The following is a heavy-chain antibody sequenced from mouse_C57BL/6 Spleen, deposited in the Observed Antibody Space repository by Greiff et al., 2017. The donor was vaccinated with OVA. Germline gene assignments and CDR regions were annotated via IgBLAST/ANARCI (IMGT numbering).Heavy chain of an antibody. J-gene: IGHJ3*01. CDR3: ARQDYSMVIAWFAY. Sequence: EVKLMESGGGLVQPGGSLKLSCAASGFTFSDYYMYWVRQTPEKRLEWVAYISNGGGSTYYPDTVKGRFTISRDNAKNTLYLQMSRLKSEDTAMYSCARQDYSMVIAWFAYWGQGTLVTVSA. CDR2: ISNGGGST. D-gene: IGHD2-2*01. CDR1: GFTFSDYY. V-gene: IGHV5-12*01.